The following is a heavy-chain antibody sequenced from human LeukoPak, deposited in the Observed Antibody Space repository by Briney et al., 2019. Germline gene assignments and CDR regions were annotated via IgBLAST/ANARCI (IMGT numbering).Heavy chain of an antibody. CDR3: ARDGGYGDYGVQYFDY. D-gene: IGHD4-17*01. Sequence: ASVTVSFKPSGYTFTIYGISWVRQAPGQGLEWMGWISAYNGNTNYAQKLQGRVTMTTDTSTRTAYMELRSLRVDDTAVYYCARDGGYGDYGVQYFDYWGQGTLVTVSS. V-gene: IGHV1-18*01. CDR1: GYTFTIYG. J-gene: IGHJ4*02. CDR2: ISAYNGNT.